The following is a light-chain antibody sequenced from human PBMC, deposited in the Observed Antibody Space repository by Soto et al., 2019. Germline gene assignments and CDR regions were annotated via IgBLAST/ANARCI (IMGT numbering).Light chain of an antibody. V-gene: IGKV3-11*01. CDR1: QNIDNF. CDR3: QQRYTLIP. CDR2: DAS. J-gene: IGKJ3*01. Sequence: EIVLRQSPATLSMSPGERATLSCMASQNIDNFLVWYQQKPGQAPRLLIYDASKRATGIPARFSGSGSGTDFTLTISSLEPEDFAVYYCQQRYTLIPFGHGTKVDIK.